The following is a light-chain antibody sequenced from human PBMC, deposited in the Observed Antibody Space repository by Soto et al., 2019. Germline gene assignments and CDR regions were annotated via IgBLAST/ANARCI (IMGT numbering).Light chain of an antibody. CDR1: SGDVGNYNY. Sequence: QSALTQPRSVSGSPGQSVTISCTGTSGDVGNYNYVSWYQQHPGKAPKHMMYDVSNRPSGVSNRFSGSKSGNTASLTISGLQTDDEADYYCCSQAGSYTVLFGGGTKLTVL. V-gene: IGLV2-11*01. CDR3: CSQAGSYTVL. J-gene: IGLJ2*01. CDR2: DVS.